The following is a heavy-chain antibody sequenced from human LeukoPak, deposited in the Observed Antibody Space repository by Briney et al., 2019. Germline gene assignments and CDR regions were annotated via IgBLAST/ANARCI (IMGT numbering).Heavy chain of an antibody. D-gene: IGHD3-3*01. V-gene: IGHV1-69*06. CDR3: ARSLFRFLEWSYRSYYYYYMDV. CDR1: GGTFSSYA. CDR2: IIPIFGTV. Sequence: TVKVSCKASGGTFSSYAISWVRQAPGQGLEWMGGIIPIFGTVNYAQKFQGRVTITADKSTSTAYMELSSLRSEDTAVYFCARSLFRFLEWSYRSYYYYYMDVWGKGTTVTVSS. J-gene: IGHJ6*03.